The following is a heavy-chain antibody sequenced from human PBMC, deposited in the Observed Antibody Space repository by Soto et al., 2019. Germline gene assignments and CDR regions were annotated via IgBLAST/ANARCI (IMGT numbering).Heavy chain of an antibody. CDR3: EKPLGEPASFDY. CDR2: ISYDGSNK. J-gene: IGHJ4*02. Sequence: QVQLVESGGGVVQPGRSLRLSCAASGFTFSSYGMHWVRQAPGKGLEWVAVISYDGSNKYYADSVKGRFTISRDNSKNTLYLQMNSLRAEDTAVYYCEKPLGEPASFDYWGQGTLVTVSS. D-gene: IGHD3-10*01. V-gene: IGHV3-30*18. CDR1: GFTFSSYG.